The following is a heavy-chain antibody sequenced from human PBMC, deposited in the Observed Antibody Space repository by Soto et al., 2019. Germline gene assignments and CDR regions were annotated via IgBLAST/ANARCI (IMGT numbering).Heavy chain of an antibody. J-gene: IGHJ6*02. V-gene: IGHV3-23*01. D-gene: IGHD1-1*01. CDR2: VSGSGDST. Sequence: EVQLLESGGGLVQPGGSLRLSCAASGFTFSSYAMTWVRQAPGKGLEWVSTVSGSGDSTYCADSVKGRFTISRDNSKNTPYLQMNSLRAEDTAVYYCAKESRASTRTTLYYGLDVWGQGTTVTVCS. CDR1: GFTFSSYA. CDR3: AKESRASTRTTLYYGLDV.